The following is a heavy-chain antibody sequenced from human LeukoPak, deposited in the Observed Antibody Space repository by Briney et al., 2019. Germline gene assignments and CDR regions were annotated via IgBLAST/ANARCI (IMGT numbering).Heavy chain of an antibody. CDR2: INPSGGST. V-gene: IGHV1-46*01. CDR1: GYTFTSYY. D-gene: IGHD5-12*01. Sequence: GASVKVSCKASGYTFTSYYMHWVRQAPGQGLEWMGIINPSGGSTSYAQKFQGRVTMTRDTSTSTVYMELSSLRSEDTAVYYCARDEIAQSGYDSLFDYWGQGTLVTVSS. CDR3: ARDEIAQSGYDSLFDY. J-gene: IGHJ4*02.